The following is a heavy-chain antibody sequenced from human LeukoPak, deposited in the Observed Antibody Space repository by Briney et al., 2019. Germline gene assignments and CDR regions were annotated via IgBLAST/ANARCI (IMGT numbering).Heavy chain of an antibody. D-gene: IGHD4-23*01. V-gene: IGHV3-30-3*01. Sequence: GGSLRLSCAASGFTFSSYAVSWVRQAPGKGLEWVAVISYDGSNKYYADSVKGRFTISRDNSKNTLYLQMNSLRAEDTAVYYCASLSLAHTVVGGGLDYWGQGTLVTVSS. J-gene: IGHJ4*02. CDR1: GFTFSSYA. CDR3: ASLSLAHTVVGGGLDY. CDR2: ISYDGSNK.